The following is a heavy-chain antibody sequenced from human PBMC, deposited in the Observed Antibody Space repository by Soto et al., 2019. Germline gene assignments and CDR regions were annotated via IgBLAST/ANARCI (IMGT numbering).Heavy chain of an antibody. Sequence: QVQLVESGGGVVQPGRSLRLSCAASGFTFSSYGMHWVRQAPGKGLEWVAVIWYDGSNKYYADSVKGRFTISRDNSKNTLYLQMNSLRAEDTAVYYCARGGIEQLVWGYFFDYWGQGTLVTVSS. CDR2: IWYDGSNK. J-gene: IGHJ4*02. CDR1: GFTFSSYG. D-gene: IGHD6-6*01. CDR3: ARGGIEQLVWGYFFDY. V-gene: IGHV3-33*01.